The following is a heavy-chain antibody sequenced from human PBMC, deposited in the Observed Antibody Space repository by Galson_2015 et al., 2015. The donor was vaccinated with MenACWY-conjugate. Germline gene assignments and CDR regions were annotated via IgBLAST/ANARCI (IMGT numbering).Heavy chain of an antibody. CDR2: INPGGSST. V-gene: IGHV3-74*01. J-gene: IGHJ1*01. CDR1: GFIFNTYW. D-gene: IGHD1-26*01. Sequence: SLRLSCAASGFIFNTYWMHWVRQAPGKGLVWVSRINPGGSSTTYADSVKDRFTISRDNAKNTLYLQMNSLRPEDTAVFYCAKTRGASVYMDAWGQGTLVTVSS. CDR3: AKTRGASVYMDA.